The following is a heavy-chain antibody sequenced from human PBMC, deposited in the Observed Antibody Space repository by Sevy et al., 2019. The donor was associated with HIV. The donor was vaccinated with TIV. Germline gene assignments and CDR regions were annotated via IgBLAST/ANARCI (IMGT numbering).Heavy chain of an antibody. Sequence: GGSLRLSCAASGFTFSSYSMNWVRQAPGKGLEWVSSISSSSSYIYYADSVKGRFTISRDNAKNSLYLQMNSLRAEDTAVYYCARGGETVAGTAPLIWGQGTMVTVSS. J-gene: IGHJ3*02. CDR3: ARGGETVAGTAPLI. V-gene: IGHV3-21*01. CDR2: ISSSSSYI. D-gene: IGHD6-19*01. CDR1: GFTFSSYS.